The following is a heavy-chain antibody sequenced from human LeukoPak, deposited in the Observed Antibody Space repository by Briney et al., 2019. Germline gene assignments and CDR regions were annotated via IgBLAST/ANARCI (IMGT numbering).Heavy chain of an antibody. CDR2: ISYDGSNK. CDR3: AKLDIPLEGGNSYYYYGMDV. D-gene: IGHD4-23*01. CDR1: GFTFSSYG. Sequence: GGSLRLSCAASGFTFSSYGMHWVRQAPGKGLEWVAVISYDGSNKYYADSVKGRFTISRDNSKNALYLQMNSLRAEDTAVYYCAKLDIPLEGGNSYYYYGMDVWGQGTTVTVSS. J-gene: IGHJ6*02. V-gene: IGHV3-30*18.